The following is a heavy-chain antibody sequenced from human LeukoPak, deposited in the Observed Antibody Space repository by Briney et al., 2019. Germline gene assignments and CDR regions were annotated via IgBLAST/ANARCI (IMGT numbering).Heavy chain of an antibody. CDR1: GGSIDNYY. V-gene: IGHV4-4*07. J-gene: IGHJ4*02. CDR2: IFPSGST. CDR3: ARGRFAELLFDI. Sequence: SETLSLTCTVSGGSIDNYYWSWIRQPAGKGLEWTGRIFPSGSTNYNPSLKSRVTMSIDTSNNQFSLRSTSATAADTAMYYCARGRFAELLFDIWGQGTLVTVSS. D-gene: IGHD3-10*01.